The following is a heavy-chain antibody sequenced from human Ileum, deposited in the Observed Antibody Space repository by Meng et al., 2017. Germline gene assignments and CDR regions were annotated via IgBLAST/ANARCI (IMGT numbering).Heavy chain of an antibody. D-gene: IGHD3-10*01. CDR3: ARDDVLSGNNLDY. V-gene: IGHV3-33*01. J-gene: IGHJ4*02. Sequence: GGSLRLSCAASGFTFSSYGMHRVRQAPGKGLEWVGLIYSDGSKTYHADSSRFTISRDNSKNTLYLQVNSLTVEDTAMYYCARDDVLSGNNLDYWGQGTLVTVSS. CDR1: GFTFSSYG. CDR2: IYSDGSKT.